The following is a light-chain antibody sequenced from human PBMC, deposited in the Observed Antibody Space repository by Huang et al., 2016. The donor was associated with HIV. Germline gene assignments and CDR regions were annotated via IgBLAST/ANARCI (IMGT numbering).Light chain of an antibody. CDR1: QGISSN. CDR2: GAS. J-gene: IGKJ5*01. CDR3: QQLNTYPIT. Sequence: IQLTQSPSSLSASVGDRVTISCRASQGISSNLAWYQQKPGRAPRVMIYGASTLQSGVPSRFSGSGSGTDCTLTISSLQPEDFATYYCQQLNTYPITFGQGTRLEIK. V-gene: IGKV1-9*01.